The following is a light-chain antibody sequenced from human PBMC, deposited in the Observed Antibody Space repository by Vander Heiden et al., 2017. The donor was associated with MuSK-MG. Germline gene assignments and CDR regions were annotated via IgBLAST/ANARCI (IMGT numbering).Light chain of an antibody. CDR1: QSISSW. Sequence: DIHMTQSPSTLSASVGDRVTITCRASQSISSWLAWYQQKPGKAPKLLIYDASSLESGVPSRFSGSGSGTEFTLTISSLQPDDFAPYYCQQYNSYSPWTFGQGTKVEIK. V-gene: IGKV1-5*01. J-gene: IGKJ1*01. CDR3: QQYNSYSPWT. CDR2: DAS.